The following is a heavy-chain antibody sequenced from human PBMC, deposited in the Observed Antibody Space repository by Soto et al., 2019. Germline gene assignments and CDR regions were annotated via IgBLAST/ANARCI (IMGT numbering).Heavy chain of an antibody. Sequence: EVQLVESGGDLVQRGGSLRLSCVASGFTFSVYSMNWVRQAPGKGLEWFSCITSDTKTIKYADSVKGRCTISRDNAKNSVYLQMNSLRDEDTAVYYCARSVEGHFDYWGQGTVVTVSS. CDR2: ITSDTKTI. D-gene: IGHD6-19*01. CDR1: GFTFSVYS. V-gene: IGHV3-48*02. J-gene: IGHJ4*02. CDR3: ARSVEGHFDY.